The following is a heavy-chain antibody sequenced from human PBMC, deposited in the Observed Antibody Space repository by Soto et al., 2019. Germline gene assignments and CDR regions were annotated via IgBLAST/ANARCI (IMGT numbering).Heavy chain of an antibody. J-gene: IGHJ6*03. Sequence: QVQLVQSGAEVKKPGASVKVSCKASGYTFTSYDINWVRQATGQGLEWMGWMNPNSGNTGYAQKFQGRVTMTRNTSISTAYMELSSLRSEDTAVYYCARDRRSYYDFWSGYPHYYMDLWGKGTTVTVSS. CDR2: MNPNSGNT. D-gene: IGHD3-3*01. CDR3: ARDRRSYYDFWSGYPHYYMDL. V-gene: IGHV1-8*01. CDR1: GYTFTSYD.